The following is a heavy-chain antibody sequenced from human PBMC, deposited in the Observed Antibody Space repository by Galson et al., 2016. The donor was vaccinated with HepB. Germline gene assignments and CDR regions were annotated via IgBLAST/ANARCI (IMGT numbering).Heavy chain of an antibody. Sequence: SLRLSCAGSGFPFSSYSMNWVRQAPGKGLEWVSFISSSDNLVYYADSVKGRFTISRDNTQNSLYLQMNTLTPEDTAVYYCARGWAGFDPWGQGTLVTVSS. V-gene: IGHV3-21*01. CDR2: ISSSDNLV. CDR3: ARGWAGFDP. D-gene: IGHD6-13*01. CDR1: GFPFSSYS. J-gene: IGHJ5*02.